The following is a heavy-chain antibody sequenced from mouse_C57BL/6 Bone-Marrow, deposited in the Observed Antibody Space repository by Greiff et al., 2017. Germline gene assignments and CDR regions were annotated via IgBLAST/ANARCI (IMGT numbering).Heavy chain of an antibody. CDR3: ARDYGSSYWYFDV. J-gene: IGHJ1*03. V-gene: IGHV1-85*01. CDR1: GYTFTSYD. CDR2: IYPRDGST. D-gene: IGHD1-1*01. Sequence: QVHVKQSGPELVKPGASVKLSCKASGYTFTSYDINWVQQRPGQGLEWIGWIYPRDGSTKYNEKFKGKATLTVDTSSSTAYMELHSLTSEDSAVYFCARDYGSSYWYFDVWGTGTTVTVSS.